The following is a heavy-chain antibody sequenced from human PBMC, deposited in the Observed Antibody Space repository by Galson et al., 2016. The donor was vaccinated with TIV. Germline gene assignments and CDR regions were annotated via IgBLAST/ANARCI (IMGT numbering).Heavy chain of an antibody. CDR2: TYYRSKWYN. J-gene: IGHJ4*02. V-gene: IGHV6-1*01. CDR1: GDSVSSDSAA. Sequence: CAISGDSVSSDSAAWNWIRQSPSRGLEWLGRTYYRSKWYNDYAVAVKSRITITPDTSKNQFSLQLTSVTPEDTAVYYCARATPSVFGVVMTLVYWGQGTLVTVSS. CDR3: ARATPSVFGVVMTLVY. D-gene: IGHD3-3*01.